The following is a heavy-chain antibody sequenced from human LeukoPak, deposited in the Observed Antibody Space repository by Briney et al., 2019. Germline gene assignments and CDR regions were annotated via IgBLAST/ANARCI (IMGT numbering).Heavy chain of an antibody. J-gene: IGHJ3*02. CDR1: GFTFDDYA. V-gene: IGHV3-9*03. D-gene: IGHD5-18*01. Sequence: GRSLRLSCVASGFTFDDYAMHWVRQAPGKGLEWFSSITWNSGSIVYADSVKGRFTISRDNAKNSLYLQMNSLRADDMALYYCAKGVGYSYGVAFDIWGQGTKVTVSS. CDR3: AKGVGYSYGVAFDI. CDR2: ITWNSGSI.